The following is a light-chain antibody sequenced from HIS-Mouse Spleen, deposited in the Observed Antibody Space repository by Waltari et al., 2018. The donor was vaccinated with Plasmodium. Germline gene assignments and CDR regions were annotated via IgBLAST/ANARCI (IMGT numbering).Light chain of an antibody. V-gene: IGKV3-15*01. CDR2: GAS. CDR1: PSVSSN. J-gene: IGKJ1*01. CDR3: QQYNNWPRGT. Sequence: EIVMTQSPATLSVSPGERATLSCRASPSVSSNLAWYQPKPGQAPRLLIYGASTRATGIPARFSGSGSGTEFTLTISSMQSEDFAVYYCQQYNNWPRGTFGQGTKVEIK.